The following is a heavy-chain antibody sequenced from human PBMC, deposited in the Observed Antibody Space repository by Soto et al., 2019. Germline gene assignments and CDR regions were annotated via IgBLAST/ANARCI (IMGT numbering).Heavy chain of an antibody. D-gene: IGHD6-25*01. Sequence: ASVKVSCKASGYTFTGYYMHWVRQAPGQGLELMGWFNPNSGGTNYTQKFEGRVTMTRDTSTSTAYMLLSRLRSDDTAVYYCARAGFIPQQRNPPLVYWGQGTLVTVSS. CDR3: ARAGFIPQQRNPPLVY. J-gene: IGHJ4*02. V-gene: IGHV1-2*02. CDR2: FNPNSGGT. CDR1: GYTFTGYY.